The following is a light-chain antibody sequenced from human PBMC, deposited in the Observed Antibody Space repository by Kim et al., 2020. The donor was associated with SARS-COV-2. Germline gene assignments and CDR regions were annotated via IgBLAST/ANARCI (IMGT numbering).Light chain of an antibody. Sequence: SPGERAALSCRASRSVSSDYLAWYQQKPGQAPRLIIYGSSNRATGIPDRFSGRGSGTDFTLTISRLEPEDFAVYYCQQYTTPVFTFGPGTKVDIK. CDR3: QQYTTPVFT. CDR2: GSS. CDR1: RSVSSDY. J-gene: IGKJ3*01. V-gene: IGKV3-20*01.